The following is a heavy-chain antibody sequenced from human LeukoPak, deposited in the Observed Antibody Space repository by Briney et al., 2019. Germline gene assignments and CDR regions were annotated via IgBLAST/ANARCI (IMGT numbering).Heavy chain of an antibody. CDR3: AKLPSYYYDSSGYYVDY. CDR2: ISGSGGST. D-gene: IGHD3-22*01. Sequence: PGGSLRLSCAASGFNFNDYAMTWVRQAPGKGLEWVSAISGSGGSTYYADSVKGRFTISRDNSMNTLYLQMNSLRAEDTAVYYCAKLPSYYYDSSGYYVDYWGQGTLVTVSS. CDR1: GFNFNDYA. V-gene: IGHV3-23*01. J-gene: IGHJ4*02.